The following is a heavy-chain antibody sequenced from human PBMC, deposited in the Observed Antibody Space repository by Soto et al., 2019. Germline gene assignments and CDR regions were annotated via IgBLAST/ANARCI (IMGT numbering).Heavy chain of an antibody. V-gene: IGHV4-61*01. Sequence: SETLSLTCTVSGGSVSSDTHYWSWIRQPPGKRLEWIGFIYSSGSTNYNPSLKSRVTMSVDTSKNQFSLKLRSVIAADTAVYHCARFVRSCSGTTCYTRADVWGQGTTVTVSS. D-gene: IGHD2-2*02. CDR3: ARFVRSCSGTTCYTRADV. J-gene: IGHJ6*02. CDR1: GGSVSSDTHY. CDR2: IYSSGST.